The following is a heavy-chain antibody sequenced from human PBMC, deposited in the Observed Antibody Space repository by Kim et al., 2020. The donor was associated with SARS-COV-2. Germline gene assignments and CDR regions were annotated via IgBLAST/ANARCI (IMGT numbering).Heavy chain of an antibody. J-gene: IGHJ3*02. CDR3: ARTGLDTRGDPDAFDI. CDR1: GFTFSSYS. D-gene: IGHD4-17*01. Sequence: GGSLRLSCAASGFTFSSYSMNWVRQAPGKGLEWVSSISSSSSYIYYADSVKGRFTISRDNAKNSLYLQMNSLRAEDTAVYYCARTGLDTRGDPDAFDIWGQGTMVTVSS. V-gene: IGHV3-21*01. CDR2: ISSSSSYI.